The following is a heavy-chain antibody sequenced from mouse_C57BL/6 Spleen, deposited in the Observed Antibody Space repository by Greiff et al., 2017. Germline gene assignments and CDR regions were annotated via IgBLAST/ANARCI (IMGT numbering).Heavy chain of an antibody. D-gene: IGHD1-1*01. CDR1: GYSITSGYY. J-gene: IGHJ1*03. V-gene: IGHV3-6*01. CDR3: ASGIYYYGSSGYFDV. Sequence: EVKLMESGPGLVKPSQSLSLTCSVTGYSITSGYYWNWIRQFPGNKLEWMGYISYDGSNNYNPSLKNRISITRDTSKNQFFLKLNSVTTEDTATYYCASGIYYYGSSGYFDVWGTGTTVTVSS. CDR2: ISYDGSN.